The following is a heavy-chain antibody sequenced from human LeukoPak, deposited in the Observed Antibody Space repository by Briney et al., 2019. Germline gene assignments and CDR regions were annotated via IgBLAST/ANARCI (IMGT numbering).Heavy chain of an antibody. Sequence: GGSLRLSCAASGFTFSSYAMHWVRQAPGKGLEWVAVISYDGSNKYYADSVKGRFTISRDNSKNTLYLQMNSLRAEDTAVYYCASNWNYIRGYGMDVWGQGTTVTVSS. CDR2: ISYDGSNK. V-gene: IGHV3-30*04. CDR1: GFTFSSYA. CDR3: ASNWNYIRGYGMDV. J-gene: IGHJ6*02. D-gene: IGHD1-7*01.